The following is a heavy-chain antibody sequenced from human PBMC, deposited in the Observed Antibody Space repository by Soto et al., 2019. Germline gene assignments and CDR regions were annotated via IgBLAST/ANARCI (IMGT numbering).Heavy chain of an antibody. CDR2: IYYSGST. D-gene: IGHD1-26*01. CDR1: GGSISSSSYY. V-gene: IGHV4-39*01. J-gene: IGHJ6*03. Sequence: SETLSLTCTVSGGSISSSSYYWGWIRQPPGKGLEWIGSIYYSGSTYYNPSLKSRVTISVDTSKNQFSLKLSSVTAADTAVYYCASPHPGEVGGRRYYYMYVWGKGTTVTVSS. CDR3: ASPHPGEVGGRRYYYMYV.